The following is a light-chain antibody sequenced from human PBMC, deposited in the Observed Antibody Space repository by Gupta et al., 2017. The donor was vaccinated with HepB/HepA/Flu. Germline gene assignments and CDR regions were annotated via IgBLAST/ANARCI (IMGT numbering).Light chain of an antibody. J-gene: IGKJ1*01. CDR3: QQENSCSCT. Sequence: DFQLTKSPSTLSASVGYRVTITCRASQSISSWLACYQQKTGKDTKLLIYKASSIESGVPARFSGSGSGTEFTLTINSLQPDDFATYYCQQENSCSCTFGQGTQVEIK. CDR1: QSISSW. V-gene: IGKV1-5*03. CDR2: KAS.